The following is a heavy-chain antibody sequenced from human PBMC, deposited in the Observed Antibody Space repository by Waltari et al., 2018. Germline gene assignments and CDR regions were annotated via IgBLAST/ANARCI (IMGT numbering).Heavy chain of an antibody. D-gene: IGHD5-18*01. CDR3: TTSRDEYTAMVFFDH. CDR2: IYPAGST. CDR1: GLCARTTK. J-gene: IGHJ4*02. V-gene: IGHV3-66*02. Sequence: DVQLVVSGGGLVHPGGSLRLSCAAWGLCARTTKLSWVRQTPGKGLDWVSIIYPAGSTYNADSVVGRFTIYRDISQNTLHLQMNNLRPEYTAIYYCTTSRDEYTAMVFFDHWGQGTLVSVSS.